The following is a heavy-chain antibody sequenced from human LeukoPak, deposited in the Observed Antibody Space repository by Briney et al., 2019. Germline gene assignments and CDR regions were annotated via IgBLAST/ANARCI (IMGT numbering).Heavy chain of an antibody. CDR2: IKQDGSTK. J-gene: IGHJ4*02. CDR3: ARDTDGSLDY. CDR1: GFTFTNSW. D-gene: IGHD1-26*01. V-gene: IGHV3-7*01. Sequence: PGGSLRLSCAASGFTFTNSWMAWSRRAPGKGLEGVANIKQDGSTKHYADSLKGRFTISRDNPKNSLYLQMNSLRADDTAVYYCARDTDGSLDYWGQGILVTVAS.